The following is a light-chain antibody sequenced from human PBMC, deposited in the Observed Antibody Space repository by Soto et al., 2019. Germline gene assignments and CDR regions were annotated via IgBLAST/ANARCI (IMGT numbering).Light chain of an antibody. CDR2: EVS. V-gene: IGLV2-14*01. J-gene: IGLJ2*01. Sequence: QSALTQPASLSGSPGQSITISCTGTSSDVGGYNYVSWYQQHPGKAPKLMIYEVSNRPSGISNRFSGSKSGNTASLTISGLQAEDEADYYCSSYTSSSTLTFGGGTKLTVL. CDR3: SSYTSSSTLT. CDR1: SSDVGGYNY.